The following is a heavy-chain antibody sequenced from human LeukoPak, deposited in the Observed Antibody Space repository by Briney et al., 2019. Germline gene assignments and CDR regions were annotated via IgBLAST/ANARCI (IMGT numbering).Heavy chain of an antibody. Sequence: SVKVSCKPSGGTFSSYAISWLRQAPGQGLEWMGGIIPIFGTANYAQKFQGRVTITTDEATSTAYMELSSLRSEETAEYYCASPKSWVTHAFDIWGQGTMDTVSS. V-gene: IGHV1-69*05. CDR1: GGTFSSYA. J-gene: IGHJ3*02. CDR3: ASPKSWVTHAFDI. CDR2: IIPIFGTA. D-gene: IGHD4-23*01.